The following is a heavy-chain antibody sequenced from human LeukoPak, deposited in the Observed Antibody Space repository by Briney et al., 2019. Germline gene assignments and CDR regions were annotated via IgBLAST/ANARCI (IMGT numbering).Heavy chain of an antibody. CDR3: ARASGGYYDSSGSFDY. J-gene: IGHJ4*02. V-gene: IGHV3-53*01. Sequence: GGSLRLSCAVSGFTFGSYAMNWVRQAPGKGLEWVSGIHSGDSTYYADSVKGRITISRDNSKNMLYLQMNSLRAEDTAVYHCARASGGYYDSSGSFDYWGQGTLVTVSS. CDR2: IHSGDST. CDR1: GFTFGSYA. D-gene: IGHD3-22*01.